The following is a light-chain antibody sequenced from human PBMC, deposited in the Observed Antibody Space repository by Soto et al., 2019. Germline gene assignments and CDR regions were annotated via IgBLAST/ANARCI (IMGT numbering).Light chain of an antibody. CDR1: QSISSY. J-gene: IGKJ5*01. V-gene: IGKV3-11*01. CDR2: DAS. Sequence: EIVLTQSPGTLSLSPGERATLSCRASQSISSYLAWYQQKRGQAPRLLIYDASNRATGIPARFSGSGSGTDFTLTISSLEPEDFAVYYCQQRSNWPPITFGQGTRLEI. CDR3: QQRSNWPPIT.